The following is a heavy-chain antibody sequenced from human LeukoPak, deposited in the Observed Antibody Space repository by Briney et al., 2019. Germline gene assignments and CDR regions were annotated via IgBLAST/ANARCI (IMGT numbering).Heavy chain of an antibody. Sequence: SETLSLTCTVSGGSIRSYYWSWIRQPPGKGLEWIGYIYYSGNTNSISIDTSKNQFSLQLSSVTAADTAVYYCARDRDSSGLRDFDLWGRGTLVTVSA. CDR1: GGSIRSYY. V-gene: IGHV4-59*01. CDR2: IYYSGNT. CDR3: ARDRDSSGLRDFDL. J-gene: IGHJ2*01. D-gene: IGHD3-22*01.